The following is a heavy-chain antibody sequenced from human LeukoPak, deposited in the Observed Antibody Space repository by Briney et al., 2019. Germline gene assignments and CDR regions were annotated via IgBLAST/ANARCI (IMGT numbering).Heavy chain of an antibody. V-gene: IGHV3-23*01. CDR2: ITGGGRST. D-gene: IGHD3-9*01. Sequence: GASLRLSCGASGFTFSTYAMSWVRQAPGKGLEWVSAITGGGRSTYYADSVKGRFTISRDNSKNTLYLQMNSLRTEDTAVYYCAKWGDYDVLTGYYVSDYWGQGTLVTVSS. J-gene: IGHJ4*02. CDR1: GFTFSTYA. CDR3: AKWGDYDVLTGYYVSDY.